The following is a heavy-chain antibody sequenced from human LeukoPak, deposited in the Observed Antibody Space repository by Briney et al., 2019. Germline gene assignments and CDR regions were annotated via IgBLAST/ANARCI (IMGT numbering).Heavy chain of an antibody. CDR3: ARDRNLQYYFDY. CDR1: GFTFSSYS. V-gene: IGHV3-21*01. D-gene: IGHD5-24*01. J-gene: IGHJ4*02. CDR2: ISSSSSYI. Sequence: KTGGSLRLSCAASGFTFSSYSMNWVRQAPGKGLEWVSSISSSSSYIYYADSVKGRFTISRDNAKNSLYLQMNSLRAEDTAVYYCARDRNLQYYFDYWGQGTLVTVSS.